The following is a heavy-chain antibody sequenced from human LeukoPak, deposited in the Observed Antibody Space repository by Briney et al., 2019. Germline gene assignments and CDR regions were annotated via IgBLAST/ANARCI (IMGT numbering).Heavy chain of an antibody. CDR1: GFTFSSYA. D-gene: IGHD3-22*01. J-gene: IGHJ6*03. V-gene: IGHV3-64*01. CDR3: AKYYSGVYDSSGYYPPYYYYMDV. CDR2: ISSNGGST. Sequence: GGSLRLSCAASGFTFSSYAMHWVRQAPGKGLEYVSAISSNGGSTYYANSVKGRFTISRDNSKNTLYLQMGSLRAEDTAVYYCAKYYSGVYDSSGYYPPYYYYMDVWGKGTTVTISS.